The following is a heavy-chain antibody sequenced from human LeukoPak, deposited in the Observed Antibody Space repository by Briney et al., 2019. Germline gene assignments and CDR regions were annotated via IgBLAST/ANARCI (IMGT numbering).Heavy chain of an antibody. D-gene: IGHD5-24*01. J-gene: IGHJ4*02. CDR2: IKQDGSEK. CDR3: AREARERGGFDY. V-gene: IGHV3-7*01. CDR1: GFTFSSHW. Sequence: PGGSLRLSCAASGFTFSSHWMSWVRQAPGKGLEWVANIKQDGSEKYYVDSVKGRFTISRDNAKNSLYLQMNSLRAEDTAVYYCAREARERGGFDYWGQGALVTVSS.